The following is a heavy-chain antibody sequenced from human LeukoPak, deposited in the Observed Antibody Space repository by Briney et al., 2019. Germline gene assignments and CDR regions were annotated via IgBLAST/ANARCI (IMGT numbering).Heavy chain of an antibody. V-gene: IGHV3-23*01. CDR2: ISGSGGST. CDR3: AKGGRFGELLAGLGPFDY. CDR1: GFTFSSYA. Sequence: SGGSLRLSCAASGFTFSSYAMSWVRQAPGKGLEWVSAISGSGGSTYYADSVKGRFTISRDNSKNTLYLQMNSLRAEDTAVYYCAKGGRFGELLAGLGPFDYWGQGTLVTVSS. D-gene: IGHD3-10*01. J-gene: IGHJ4*02.